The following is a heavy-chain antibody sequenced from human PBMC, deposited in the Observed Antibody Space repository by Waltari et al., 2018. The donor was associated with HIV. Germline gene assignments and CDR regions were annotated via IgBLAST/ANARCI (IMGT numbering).Heavy chain of an antibody. CDR1: GCTFSCHW. CDR3: ASGQTGYSSSWLDY. D-gene: IGHD6-13*01. CDR2: INSDGSST. J-gene: IGHJ4*02. V-gene: IGHV3-74*01. Sequence: EVQLVESGGGLVQPGGSLRPSCAASGCTFSCHWVHWIRQAPGKGLVWVARINSDGSSTSYADSVKGRFTISRDNAKNTLYLQMNSLRAEDTAVYYCASGQTGYSSSWLDYWGQGTLVTVSS.